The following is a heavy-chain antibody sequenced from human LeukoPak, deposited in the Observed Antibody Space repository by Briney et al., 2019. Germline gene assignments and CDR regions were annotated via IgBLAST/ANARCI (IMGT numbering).Heavy chain of an antibody. CDR1: GGSISSGGYS. J-gene: IGHJ5*02. CDR2: IYHSGST. Sequence: SQTLSLTCAVSGGSISSGGYSWSWIRQPPGKGLEWIGYIYHSGSTYYNPSLKSRVTISVDTSKNQFSLKLSSVTAADTAVYYCAREDGSGSNWFDPWGQGTLVTVSS. CDR3: AREDGSGSNWFDP. V-gene: IGHV4-30-2*05. D-gene: IGHD3-22*01.